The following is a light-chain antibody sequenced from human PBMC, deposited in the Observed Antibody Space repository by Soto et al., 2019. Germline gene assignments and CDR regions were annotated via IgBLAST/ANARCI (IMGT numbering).Light chain of an antibody. CDR1: QGISSE. Sequence: EIVMTQSPATLSLSPGERAALSCRASQGISSELAWYQQKPGQPPRLLIYVASTRATGVPARFTGSGSGSDFTLTSSGLQSEDFAVYYCQQCHNWPLTFGQGTRLEI. CDR3: QQCHNWPLT. J-gene: IGKJ2*01. CDR2: VAS. V-gene: IGKV3-15*01.